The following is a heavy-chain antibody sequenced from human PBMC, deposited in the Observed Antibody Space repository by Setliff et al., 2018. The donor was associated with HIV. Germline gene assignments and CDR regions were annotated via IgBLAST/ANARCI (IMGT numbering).Heavy chain of an antibody. Sequence: SVKVSCKASGGTFSRYAINWVRQAPGQGLEWMGGIIPMSGPANFAQKFQGRVTITADESTSTAYMELSSLRSDDAAVYYCALFGVATPGAFDIWGQGSVVTVSS. V-gene: IGHV1-69*13. CDR1: GGTFSRYA. CDR2: IIPMSGPA. D-gene: IGHD3-3*01. J-gene: IGHJ3*02. CDR3: ALFGVATPGAFDI.